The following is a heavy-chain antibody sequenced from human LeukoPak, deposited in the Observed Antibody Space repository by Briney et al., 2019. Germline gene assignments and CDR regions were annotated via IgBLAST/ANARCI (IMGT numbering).Heavy chain of an antibody. Sequence: GGSLRLSCAASGFTFSSYGMHWVRQAPGKGLEWVALIWYDGSNKYYADSVKGRLTISRDNPKNTLYLQMNSLRAEDTAVYYCAREGPRGNSQFDYWGQGTLVTVSS. CDR2: IWYDGSNK. D-gene: IGHD2/OR15-2a*01. CDR1: GFTFSSYG. CDR3: AREGPRGNSQFDY. J-gene: IGHJ4*02. V-gene: IGHV3-33*01.